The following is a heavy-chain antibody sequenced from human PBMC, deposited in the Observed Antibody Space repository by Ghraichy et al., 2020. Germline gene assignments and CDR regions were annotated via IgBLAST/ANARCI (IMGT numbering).Heavy chain of an antibody. CDR2: IYYSGST. J-gene: IGHJ5*02. CDR3: ATYYDFWSWRNWFDP. CDR1: GGSISSYY. Sequence: SETLSLTCTVSGGSISSYYWSWIRQPPGKGLEWIGYIYYSGSTNYNPSLKSRVTISVDTSKNQFSLKLSSVTAADTAVYYCATYYDFWSWRNWFDPWGQGTLVTVSS. D-gene: IGHD3-3*01. V-gene: IGHV4-59*01.